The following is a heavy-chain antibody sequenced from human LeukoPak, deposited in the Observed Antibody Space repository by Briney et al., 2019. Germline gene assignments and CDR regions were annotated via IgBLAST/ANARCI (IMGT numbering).Heavy chain of an antibody. CDR2: ITTSSSTI. CDR3: ARSTLTSGGIDY. V-gene: IGHV3-48*01. Sequence: GGSLRLSCVDPGFAFTPYTMNWVRQAPGKGLEWISFITTSSSTIYYADSVRGRFTTSRDNAKSSLYLQMNSLRAEDTAVYYCARSTLTSGGIDYWGQGTLVTVSS. J-gene: IGHJ4*02. CDR1: GFAFTPYT. D-gene: IGHD4-17*01.